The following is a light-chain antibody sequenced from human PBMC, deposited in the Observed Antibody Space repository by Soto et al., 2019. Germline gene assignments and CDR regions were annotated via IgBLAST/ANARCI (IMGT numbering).Light chain of an antibody. J-gene: IGLJ2*01. CDR3: QTWGTGFVV. CDR1: SGHSSYA. Sequence: QSALTQPPSASGSPGQSVTISCTLSSGHSSYAIAWHQQQPEKGPRYLMKLNSDGSHSKGDGIPDRFSGSSSGAERYLTISSLQSEDEADYYCQTWGTGFVVFGGGTKLTVL. V-gene: IGLV4-69*01. CDR2: LNSDGSH.